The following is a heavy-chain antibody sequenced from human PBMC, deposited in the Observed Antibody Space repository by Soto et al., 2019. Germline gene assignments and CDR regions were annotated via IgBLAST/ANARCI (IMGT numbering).Heavy chain of an antibody. CDR1: GFTFSNYG. D-gene: IGHD2-15*01. Sequence: GGSLRLSCAASGFTFSNYGMHWVRQAPGRGLEWVAVITHDARTKYYADSVKGRFTISRDKSKNTLYLQMSSLSAEDTAVYYCAKEVVVVAGPPVEGVDVWGQGTTVTVSS. V-gene: IGHV3-30*18. CDR3: AKEVVVVAGPPVEGVDV. CDR2: ITHDARTK. J-gene: IGHJ6*02.